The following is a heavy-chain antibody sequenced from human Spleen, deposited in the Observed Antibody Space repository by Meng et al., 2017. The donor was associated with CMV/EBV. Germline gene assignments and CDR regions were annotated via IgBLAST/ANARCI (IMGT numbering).Heavy chain of an antibody. CDR3: ARGIYQIFWDWFDP. Sequence: SVKVSCKTSGYTFTDYYLHWVRQAPGQGLEWLGGIIPVRGIANYPQRFQGRVTITADKSTTTAYMELSSLRSEDTAVYYCARGIYQIFWDWFDPWGQGTLVTVSS. D-gene: IGHD2/OR15-2a*01. V-gene: IGHV1-69*10. J-gene: IGHJ5*02. CDR1: GYTFTDYY. CDR2: IIPVRGIA.